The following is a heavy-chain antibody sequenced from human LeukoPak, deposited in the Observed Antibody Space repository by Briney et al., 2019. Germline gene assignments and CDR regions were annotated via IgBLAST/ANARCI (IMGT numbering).Heavy chain of an antibody. Sequence: GGSLGLSCAASGFTFSTYSMNWVRQAPGKGLEWISYITSSSSAIYYTDSVKGRFTVSRDNAKNSLYLQMNSLRAEDTAVYYCARDNRGYDYWGQGTLVTVSS. D-gene: IGHD5-12*01. J-gene: IGHJ4*02. CDR2: ITSSSSAI. CDR3: ARDNRGYDY. CDR1: GFTFSTYS. V-gene: IGHV3-48*04.